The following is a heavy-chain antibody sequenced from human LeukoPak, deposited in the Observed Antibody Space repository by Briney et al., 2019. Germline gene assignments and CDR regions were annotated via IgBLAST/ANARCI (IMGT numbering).Heavy chain of an antibody. CDR1: GVTFSSYA. CDR2: ISGSDGST. J-gene: IGHJ4*02. Sequence: PGGSLRLSCAASGVTFSSYAMTWVRQAPDKGLEWVSAISGSDGSTYYADSVKGRFTISRDDSQNTLYLQMNSLSAEDTAVYYCAKVETSGGANCYALDYWGQGTLVTVSS. V-gene: IGHV3-23*01. D-gene: IGHD2-2*01. CDR3: AKVETSGGANCYALDY.